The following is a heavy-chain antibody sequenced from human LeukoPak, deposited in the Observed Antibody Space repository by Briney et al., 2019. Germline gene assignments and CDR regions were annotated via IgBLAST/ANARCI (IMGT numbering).Heavy chain of an antibody. Sequence: GRSLRLSCAASGFTFSSYGMHWVRQAPGKGLEWVAVISYDGSNKYYADSVKGRFTISRDNSKNTLYLQMNSLRAEDTAVYYCARPPRGYSGYDGTGLDYWGQGTLATVSS. CDR3: ARPPRGYSGYDGTGLDY. CDR1: GFTFSSYG. J-gene: IGHJ4*02. V-gene: IGHV3-30*03. CDR2: ISYDGSNK. D-gene: IGHD5-12*01.